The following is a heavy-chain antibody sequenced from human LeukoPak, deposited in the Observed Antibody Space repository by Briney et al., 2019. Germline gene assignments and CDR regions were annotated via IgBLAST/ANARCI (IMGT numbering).Heavy chain of an antibody. CDR3: VGYYGSGSSLDY. V-gene: IGHV4-34*01. J-gene: IGHJ4*02. D-gene: IGHD3-10*01. CDR2: INHSGST. Sequence: KASETLSLTCAVYGGSFSGYYWSWIRQPPGKGLEWIGEINHSGSTNYNPSLKSRVTISVDTSKNQFSLKLSSVTAADTAVYYGVGYYGSGSSLDYWGQGTLFTVSS. CDR1: GGSFSGYY.